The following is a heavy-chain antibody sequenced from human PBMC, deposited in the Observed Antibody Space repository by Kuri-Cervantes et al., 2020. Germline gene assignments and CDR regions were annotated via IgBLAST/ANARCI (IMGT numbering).Heavy chain of an antibody. J-gene: IGHJ6*02. D-gene: IGHD3-10*01. V-gene: IGHV3-30-3*01. Sequence: GGSLRLSCAASGFTFSSYAMHWVRQAPGRGLEWVAVISYDGSNKYYADSVKGRFTISRDNSKNTLYLQMNSLRAEDTAVYYCATYEGYGSGNLYYYYGMDVWGQGTTVTVSS. CDR1: GFTFSSYA. CDR3: ATYEGYGSGNLYYYYGMDV. CDR2: ISYDGSNK.